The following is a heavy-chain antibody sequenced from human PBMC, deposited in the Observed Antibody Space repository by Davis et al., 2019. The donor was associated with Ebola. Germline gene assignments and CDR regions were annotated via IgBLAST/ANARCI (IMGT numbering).Heavy chain of an antibody. CDR3: ATSYFTVTTLY. V-gene: IGHV3-30*03. D-gene: IGHD4-17*01. Sequence: GGSLRLSCAASGFTFSSYGMHWVRQAPGKGLEWVAVISYDGSNKYYADSVKGRFTISRDNSKNTLYLQINSLSAEDTAVYYCATSYFTVTTLYWGQGTLVTVSS. J-gene: IGHJ4*02. CDR2: ISYDGSNK. CDR1: GFTFSSYG.